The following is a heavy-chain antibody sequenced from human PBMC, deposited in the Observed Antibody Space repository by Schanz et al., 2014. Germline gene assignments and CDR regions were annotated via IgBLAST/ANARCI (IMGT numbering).Heavy chain of an antibody. V-gene: IGHV3-74*01. J-gene: IGHJ4*02. D-gene: IGHD4-17*01. CDR2: INSVGSNT. CDR3: ARKMKLGVYGGKGHDSLDI. CDR1: GFTFSSHW. Sequence: EVQLVQSGGGLVQPGGSLRLSCAASGFTFSSHWMHWVRQDPGKGLVWVARINSVGSNTDYADSVTGRFTISRDNAKNTLYLQMNTLRAEDTAVYYCARKMKLGVYGGKGHDSLDIWGQGTLLTVSS.